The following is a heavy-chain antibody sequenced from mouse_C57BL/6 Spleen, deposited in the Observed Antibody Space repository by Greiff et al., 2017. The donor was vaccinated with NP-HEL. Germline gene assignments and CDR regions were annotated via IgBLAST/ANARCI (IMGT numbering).Heavy chain of an antibody. J-gene: IGHJ2*01. CDR2: IDPSDSYT. V-gene: IGHV1-69*01. CDR1: GYTFTSYW. Sequence: VQLQQPGAELVMPGASVKLSCKASGYTFTSYWMHWVKQRPGQGLEWIGEIDPSDSYTNYNQKFKGKSTLTVDKSSSTAYMQLSSLTSEDSAVYYCARLLTGYFDYWGQGTTLTVSS. D-gene: IGHD4-1*01. CDR3: ARLLTGYFDY.